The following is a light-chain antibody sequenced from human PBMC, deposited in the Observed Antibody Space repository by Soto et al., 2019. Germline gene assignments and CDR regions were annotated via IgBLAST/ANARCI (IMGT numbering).Light chain of an antibody. CDR3: QQLNSHPLT. CDR2: AAS. Sequence: IQLTQSPSSLSASVGDRVTITCRASQGISSYLARYQQKPGKAPKLLIYAASTLQSGVPSRFSGSGSGTDFTLTITSMQTEAFANYYCQQLNSHPLTFGGGTKVDIK. V-gene: IGKV1-9*01. J-gene: IGKJ4*01. CDR1: QGISSY.